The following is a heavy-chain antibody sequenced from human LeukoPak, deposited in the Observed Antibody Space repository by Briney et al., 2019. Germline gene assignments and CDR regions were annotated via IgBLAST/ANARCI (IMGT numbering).Heavy chain of an antibody. Sequence: ASVKVSCKASGYTFTSYDINWVRQATGEGLEWMGWMNPNSGNTGYAQKFQGRVTTTRNTSISTAYMELSSLRSEDTAVYYCARDATPLGYCSGGSCSKGFDYWGQGTLVTVSS. CDR3: ARDATPLGYCSGGSCSKGFDY. V-gene: IGHV1-8*03. CDR2: MNPNSGNT. D-gene: IGHD2-15*01. CDR1: GYTFTSYD. J-gene: IGHJ4*02.